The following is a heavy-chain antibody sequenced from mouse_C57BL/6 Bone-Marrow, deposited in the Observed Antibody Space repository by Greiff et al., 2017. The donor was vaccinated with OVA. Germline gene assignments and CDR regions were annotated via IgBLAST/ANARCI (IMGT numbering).Heavy chain of an antibody. D-gene: IGHD2-4*01. Sequence: VQLQQSVAELVRPGASVKLSCTASGFNIKNAYMHWVKQRPEQGLEWIGRIDPANGNTKYAPKFQGKATITADTSSNTAYLQLSSLTSEDTAIYYCARSPLYYDYVAWFAYWGQGTLVTVSA. V-gene: IGHV14-3*01. CDR3: ARSPLYYDYVAWFAY. J-gene: IGHJ3*01. CDR2: IDPANGNT. CDR1: GFNIKNAY.